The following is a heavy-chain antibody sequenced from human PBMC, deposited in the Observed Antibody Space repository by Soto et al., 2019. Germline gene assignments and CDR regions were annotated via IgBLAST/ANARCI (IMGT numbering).Heavy chain of an antibody. V-gene: IGHV4-61*01. Sequence: KTSETLSLTCSVSGGSVRSGSYYWTWIRQPPGKGLDWIGYIYQSGTTNYNASLKSRVTISIDTSKNQFFLKLNSVTAADTAVYYCARDSSGRHDYWGQGTLVTVSS. CDR2: IYQSGTT. CDR1: GGSVRSGSYY. CDR3: ARDSSGRHDY. J-gene: IGHJ4*02. D-gene: IGHD3-22*01.